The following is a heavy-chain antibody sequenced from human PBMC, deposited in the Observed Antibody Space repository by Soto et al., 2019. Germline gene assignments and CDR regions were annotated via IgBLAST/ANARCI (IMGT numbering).Heavy chain of an antibody. V-gene: IGHV4-59*01. CDR1: GGSISSYY. Sequence: SETLSLTCTVSGGSISSYYWSWIRQPPGKGLEWIGYIYYSGSTNYNPSLKSRVTISVDTSKNQFSLKLSSVTAADTAVYYCARETHSLSTFYYYYYMDVWGKGTTVPVSS. CDR2: IYYSGST. D-gene: IGHD5-18*01. J-gene: IGHJ6*03. CDR3: ARETHSLSTFYYYYYMDV.